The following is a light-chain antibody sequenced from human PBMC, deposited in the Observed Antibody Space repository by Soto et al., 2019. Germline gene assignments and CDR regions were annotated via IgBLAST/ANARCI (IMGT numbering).Light chain of an antibody. CDR1: QSVSTSN. J-gene: IGKJ5*01. V-gene: IGKV3D-15*01. CDR2: GAS. Sequence: LVLTQSPGTLSSSPGERATLSCRASQSVSTSNLAWYQQRPGQAPRLLIYGASRRATGIPDRFSGSGSGTEFAITISSLQSEDGEVYDGQQYNNWPITFGQGTRLEIK. CDR3: QQYNNWPIT.